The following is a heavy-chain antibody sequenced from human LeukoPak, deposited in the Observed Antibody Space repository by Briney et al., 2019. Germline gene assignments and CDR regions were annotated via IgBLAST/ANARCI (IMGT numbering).Heavy chain of an antibody. CDR2: VIPIFGTA. D-gene: IGHD6-13*01. CDR3: ASQSKIAAAGFDY. V-gene: IGHV1-69*05. CDR1: GGTFSSYA. Sequence: SVKVSCKASGGTFSSYAISWVRQAPGQGLEWMGGVIPIFGTANYAQKFQGRVTITTDASTSTAYMELSSLRSEDTAVYYCASQSKIAAAGFDYWGQGTLVTVSS. J-gene: IGHJ4*02.